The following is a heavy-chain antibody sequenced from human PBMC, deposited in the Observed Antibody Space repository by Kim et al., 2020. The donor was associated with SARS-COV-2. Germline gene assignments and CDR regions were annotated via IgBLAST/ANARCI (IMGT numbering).Heavy chain of an antibody. CDR2: ISGSGSST. D-gene: IGHD2-15*01. Sequence: GGSLRLSCADSGFTFSSYAMSWVRQAPGKGLEWVSGISGSGSSTNYADSVKGRFTISRDNSKNTLYLQMNSLRAEDTAIYYCAKGSVLHSGLWPPDAFDIWGQGTMVTVSS. CDR3: AKGSVLHSGLWPPDAFDI. J-gene: IGHJ3*02. V-gene: IGHV3-23*01. CDR1: GFTFSSYA.